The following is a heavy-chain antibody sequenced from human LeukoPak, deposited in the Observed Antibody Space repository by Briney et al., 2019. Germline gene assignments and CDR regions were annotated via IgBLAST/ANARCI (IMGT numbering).Heavy chain of an antibody. CDR2: ISSSGSTI. J-gene: IGHJ4*02. V-gene: IGHV3-48*03. D-gene: IGHD3-22*01. Sequence: PGGSLRLSCAASGFTFSSYEMNWVRQAPGKGLEWVSYISSSGSTIYYADSVKGRFTISRDNAKNSLYLQMNSLRAEDTAVYYCARTYYDSSGYYYWGQGTLVTVSS. CDR1: GFTFSSYE. CDR3: ARTYYDSSGYYY.